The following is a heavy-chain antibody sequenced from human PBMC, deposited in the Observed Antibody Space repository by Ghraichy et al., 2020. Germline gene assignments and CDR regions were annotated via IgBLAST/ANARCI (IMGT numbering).Heavy chain of an antibody. CDR2: IYYTGST. CDR3: ARDRGAALILNYGVDV. Sequence: SETLSLTCTVSGGSISSYYWSWIRQPPGKGLEWIGYIYYTGSTNYNPSLKSRVTISVDMSKNQFSLKLSSVTPADTALYYCARDRGAALILNYGVDVWGQGTTVTVSS. J-gene: IGHJ6*02. V-gene: IGHV4-59*01. CDR1: GGSISSYY. D-gene: IGHD6-6*01.